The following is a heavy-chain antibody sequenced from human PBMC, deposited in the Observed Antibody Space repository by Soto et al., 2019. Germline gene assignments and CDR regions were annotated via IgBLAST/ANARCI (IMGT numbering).Heavy chain of an antibody. CDR2: IYSGGST. J-gene: IGHJ6*02. CDR3: ASTKEYSSSSRYYYYGMDV. V-gene: IGHV3-53*01. D-gene: IGHD6-6*01. CDR1: GFTVSSNY. Sequence: GGSLRLSCAASGFTVSSNYMSWVRQAPGKGLEWVSVIYSGGSTYYADSVKGRFTISRDNSKNTLYLQMNSLRAEDTAVYYCASTKEYSSSSRYYYYGMDVWGQGTTVTVSS.